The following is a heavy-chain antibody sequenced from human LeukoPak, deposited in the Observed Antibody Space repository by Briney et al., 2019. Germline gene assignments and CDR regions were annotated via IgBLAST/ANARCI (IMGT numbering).Heavy chain of an antibody. CDR2: IYYNGKT. J-gene: IGHJ6*02. CDR3: ARPSGPSYYGMDV. D-gene: IGHD3-10*01. CDR1: GGSISSYY. V-gene: IGHV4-59*05. Sequence: KPSETLSLTCTVSGGSISSYYWSWIRQPPGKGLEWIGSIYYNGKTYYNPSLKSRVTISADTSNNQFFLKLTSVTAADTAVYYCARPSGPSYYGMDVWGQGTTVTVSS.